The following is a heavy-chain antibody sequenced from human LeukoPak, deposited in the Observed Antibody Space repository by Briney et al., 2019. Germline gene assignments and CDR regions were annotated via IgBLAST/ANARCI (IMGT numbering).Heavy chain of an antibody. Sequence: GESLKISCKGSGYSFTSYWIGWVRQMPGKGLEWMGIIYPGDSDTRYSPSFQGQVTISADKSISTAYLQWSSLKASDTAMYYCAREVAVAAEGDWFDPWGQGTPVTVSS. CDR1: GYSFTSYW. V-gene: IGHV5-51*01. J-gene: IGHJ5*02. CDR3: AREVAVAAEGDWFDP. CDR2: IYPGDSDT. D-gene: IGHD6-19*01.